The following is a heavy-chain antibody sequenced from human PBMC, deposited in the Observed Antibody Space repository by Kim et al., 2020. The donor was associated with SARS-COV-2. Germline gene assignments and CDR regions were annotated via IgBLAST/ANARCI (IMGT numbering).Heavy chain of an antibody. CDR3: ARDNNQLHAFDI. J-gene: IGHJ3*02. Sequence: TYAQCFTGRFVFSLDTSVSTAYLQIGSLKAEDTAVYYCARDNNQLHAFDIWGQGTMVTVSS. D-gene: IGHD2-2*01. V-gene: IGHV7-4-1*01.